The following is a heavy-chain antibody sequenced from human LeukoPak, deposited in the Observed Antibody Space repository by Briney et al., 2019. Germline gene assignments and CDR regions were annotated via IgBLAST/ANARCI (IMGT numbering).Heavy chain of an antibody. CDR3: ARAIVVVPAAVRIGWFDP. V-gene: IGHV3-53*01. J-gene: IGHJ5*02. Sequence: PGGSLRLSCAASGFTVSSNYMSWVRQAPGKGLEWVSVIYSGGSTYYADSVKGRFTISRDNSKNTLYLQMNSLRAEDTAVYYCARAIVVVPAAVRIGWFDPWGQGTLVTVSS. CDR2: IYSGGST. D-gene: IGHD2-2*01. CDR1: GFTVSSNY.